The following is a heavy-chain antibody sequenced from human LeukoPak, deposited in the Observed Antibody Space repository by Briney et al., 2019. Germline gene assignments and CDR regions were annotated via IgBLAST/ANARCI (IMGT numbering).Heavy chain of an antibody. CDR1: GFTVSRNY. Sequence: GGSLRLSCAASGFTVSRNYMSWVRQAPGMGLEWVARTRNKGHGYITEYAASVKGRFTISRDDSKNSLYLQMNSLKTEDTAVYYCARAGYSKGFDYWGQGTLVTVSS. V-gene: IGHV3-72*01. J-gene: IGHJ4*02. CDR3: ARAGYSKGFDY. D-gene: IGHD6-13*01. CDR2: TRNKGHGYIT.